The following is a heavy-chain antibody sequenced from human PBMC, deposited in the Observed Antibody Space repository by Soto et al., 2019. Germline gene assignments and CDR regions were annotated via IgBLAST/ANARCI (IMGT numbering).Heavy chain of an antibody. V-gene: IGHV4-34*01. J-gene: IGHJ4*02. CDR2: VKDGGST. CDR3: ARGQEGIVATH. D-gene: IGHD5-12*01. CDR1: GGSLTGYY. Sequence: QVQLQQWGAGLLKPSETLSLTCTVNGGSLTGYYWSWIRQPPGKGLEWIGEVKDGGSTNYSPSLRGRVHISADTSKTHFSLRLNSVTAADTAVYFCARGQEGIVATHWDQGALVTVSS.